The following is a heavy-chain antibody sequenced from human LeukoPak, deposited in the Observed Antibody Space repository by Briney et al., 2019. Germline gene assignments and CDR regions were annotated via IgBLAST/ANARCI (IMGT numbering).Heavy chain of an antibody. Sequence: PGGSLRLSCAASVFTFDDYAMHWVRQAPGKGLEWVSGISWNSGSIGYADSVKGRFTISRDNAKNSLYLQMNSLRAEDTALYYCAKDLYSSGWYAFDIWGQGTMVTVSS. V-gene: IGHV3-9*01. CDR1: VFTFDDYA. CDR3: AKDLYSSGWYAFDI. J-gene: IGHJ3*02. D-gene: IGHD6-19*01. CDR2: ISWNSGSI.